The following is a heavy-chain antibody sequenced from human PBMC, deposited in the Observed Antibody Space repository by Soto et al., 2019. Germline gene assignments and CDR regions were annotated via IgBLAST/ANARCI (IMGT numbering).Heavy chain of an antibody. J-gene: IGHJ6*02. CDR2: INHSGST. V-gene: IGHV4-34*01. CDR1: GGSFSGYY. CDR3: ARGRGYSYGYKYYYGMDV. Sequence: PSETLSLTCAVYGGSFSGYYWSWIRQPPGKGLEWIGEINHSGSTNYNPSLRSRVTISVDTSKNQFSLKLSSVTAADTAVYYCARGRGYSYGYKYYYGMDVWGQGTTVTVSS. D-gene: IGHD5-18*01.